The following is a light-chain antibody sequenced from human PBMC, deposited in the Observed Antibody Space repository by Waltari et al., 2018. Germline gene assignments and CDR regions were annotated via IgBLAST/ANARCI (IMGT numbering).Light chain of an antibody. J-gene: IGLJ2*01. Sequence: QSVLTQPPSASGTPGQRVTISCSGSRSNIGSRPVNWYQQFPGTAPKLLIYTNDQRPSGVPDRFSVSKSGTSASLAISGLQSEDEADYYGAAWDDSLSGVVFGGGTKLTVL. CDR3: AAWDDSLSGVV. V-gene: IGLV1-44*01. CDR1: RSNIGSRP. CDR2: TND.